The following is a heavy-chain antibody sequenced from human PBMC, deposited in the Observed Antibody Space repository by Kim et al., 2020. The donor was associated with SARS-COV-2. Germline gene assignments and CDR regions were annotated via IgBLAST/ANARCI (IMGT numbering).Heavy chain of an antibody. D-gene: IGHD5-12*01. V-gene: IGHV1-18*01. CDR2: T. J-gene: IGHJ4*02. Sequence: TNYAQELQGRVTMTTDTSTSTAYMELRSLRSDDTAVYYCAREADGYNYDYWGQGTLVTVSS. CDR3: AREADGYNYDY.